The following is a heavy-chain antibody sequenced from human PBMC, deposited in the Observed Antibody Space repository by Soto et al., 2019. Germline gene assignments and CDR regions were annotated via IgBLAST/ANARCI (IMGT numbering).Heavy chain of an antibody. D-gene: IGHD3-22*01. CDR3: ARSRYYDSSGSLEGMAAFDI. CDR2: IDWDDDK. CDR1: GFSLSTSGMC. J-gene: IGHJ3*02. V-gene: IGHV2-70*01. Sequence: GSGPTLVNPTQTLTLTCTFSGFSLSTSGMCVSWIRQPPGKALEWLALIDWDDDKYYSTSLKTRLTISKDTSKNQVVLTMTNMDPVDTATYYCARSRYYDSSGSLEGMAAFDIWGQGTMVTVSS.